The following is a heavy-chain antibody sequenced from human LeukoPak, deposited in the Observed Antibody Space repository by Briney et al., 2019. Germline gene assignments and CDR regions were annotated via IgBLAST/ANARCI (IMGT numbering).Heavy chain of an antibody. D-gene: IGHD4-23*01. CDR3: AVGSTVALDYGMDV. V-gene: IGHV4-4*07. Sequence: SETLSLTCTVSGGPISSYYWSWIRQPAGKGLEWIGRIYTSGSTNYNPSLKSRVTMSVDTSKNQFSLKLSSVTAADTAVYYCAVGSTVALDYGMDVWGQGTTVTVSS. CDR1: GGPISSYY. CDR2: IYTSGST. J-gene: IGHJ6*02.